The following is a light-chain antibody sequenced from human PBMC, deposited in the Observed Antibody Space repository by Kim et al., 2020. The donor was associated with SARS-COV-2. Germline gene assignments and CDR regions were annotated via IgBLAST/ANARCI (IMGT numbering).Light chain of an antibody. CDR1: QGFSTW. CDR3: QQANSFPPT. Sequence: ASVGDRVTITWRASQGFSTWLAWYQQRPGKAPKLLIYATSSLRSGVPSRFSGSGSGTDFSLTISSLQPEDFATYYCQQANSFPPTFGGGTKVDIK. V-gene: IGKV1-12*01. CDR2: ATS. J-gene: IGKJ4*01.